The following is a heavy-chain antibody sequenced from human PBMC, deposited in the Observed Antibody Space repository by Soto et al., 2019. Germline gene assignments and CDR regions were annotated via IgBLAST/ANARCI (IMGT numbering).Heavy chain of an antibody. Sequence: EVQLVESGGGLVKPGGSLRLSCAASGFSLSTYNINWVRQAPGKGLEWVSSISSTSYYIYYADSVKGRFTISRDNAKNSLYLQMNSLRAEDTAVYYYVRVSGSSWAMDVWGKGTTVTVSS. CDR1: GFSLSTYN. V-gene: IGHV3-21*01. D-gene: IGHD6-13*01. CDR2: ISSTSYYI. J-gene: IGHJ6*03. CDR3: VRVSGSSWAMDV.